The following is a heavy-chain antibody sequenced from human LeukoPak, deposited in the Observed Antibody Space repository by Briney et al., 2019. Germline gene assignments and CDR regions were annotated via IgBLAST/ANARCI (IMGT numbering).Heavy chain of an antibody. D-gene: IGHD1-26*01. CDR2: IYYTGST. V-gene: IGHV4-39*07. Sequence: SETLSLTCTVSGGPISTTDDYWGWIRQPPGKGPEWIGSIYYTGSTFYNPSLKSRVTISEDPSKNQFSLKLRSVTAADTAVYYCARVGAPGFYFDYWGQGTLVTVSS. CDR1: GGPISTTDDY. CDR3: ARVGAPGFYFDY. J-gene: IGHJ4*02.